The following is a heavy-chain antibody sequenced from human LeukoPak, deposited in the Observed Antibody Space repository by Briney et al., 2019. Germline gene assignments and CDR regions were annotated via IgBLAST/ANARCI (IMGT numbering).Heavy chain of an antibody. Sequence: QSGGSLRLSCAASGFTVSTNYMSWVRQAPGKGLEWVSAITNSGGTTYYADSVKGRFTISRDNSKNTLYLQMNSLRAEDTAVYYCAKFLGASVWYGISGPWGQGTLVTVSS. CDR1: GFTVSTNY. D-gene: IGHD3-10*01. J-gene: IGHJ5*02. CDR2: ITNSGGTT. V-gene: IGHV3-23*01. CDR3: AKFLGASVWYGISGP.